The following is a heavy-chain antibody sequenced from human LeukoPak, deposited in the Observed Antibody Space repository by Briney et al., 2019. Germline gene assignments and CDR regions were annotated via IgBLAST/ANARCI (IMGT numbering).Heavy chain of an antibody. J-gene: IGHJ4*02. CDR3: ARSLGAGYFDY. V-gene: IGHV3-30*03. CDR2: ISYDGSDK. CDR1: GFTFSSYG. D-gene: IGHD6-19*01. Sequence: GGSLRLSCAASGFTFSSYGMSWVRQAPGKGLERVAVISYDGSDKYYSDSVKGRFTISRHNSKNTLYLQMNSLRPDDTAVYYCARSLGAGYFDYWGQGTLVTVSS.